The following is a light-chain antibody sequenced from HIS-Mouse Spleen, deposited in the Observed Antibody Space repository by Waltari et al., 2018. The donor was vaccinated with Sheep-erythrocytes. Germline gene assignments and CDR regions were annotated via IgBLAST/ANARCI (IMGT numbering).Light chain of an antibody. V-gene: IGLV2-11*01. J-gene: IGLJ2*01. Sequence: QSALTQPRSVSGSPGQSVTISCTGTSSDVGGYNDVPWYQQHPGKAPKLMIYDVSKRPSGFPDRFSGSKSGNTASLTISGLQAEDEADYYCCSYAGSYTLVFGGGTKLTVL. CDR1: SSDVGGYND. CDR3: CSYAGSYTLV. CDR2: DVS.